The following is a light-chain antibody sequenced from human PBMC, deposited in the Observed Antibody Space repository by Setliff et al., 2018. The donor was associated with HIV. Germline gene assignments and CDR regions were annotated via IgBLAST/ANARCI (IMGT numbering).Light chain of an antibody. V-gene: IGLV2-14*03. CDR1: SSDVGVYNF. CDR2: DVS. J-gene: IGLJ1*01. Sequence: ALTQPASVSGSPGQSITISCTGTSSDVGVYNFVSWYQQHPGKAPKLIIYDVSNRPSGVSYRFSASKSGNTASLTISGLQAEDEADYYCSSYTSSNTYVFGTGTKVTVL. CDR3: SSYTSSNTYV.